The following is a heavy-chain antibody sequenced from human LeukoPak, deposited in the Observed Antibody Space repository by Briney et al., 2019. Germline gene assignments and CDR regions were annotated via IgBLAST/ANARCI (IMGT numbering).Heavy chain of an antibody. CDR1: GGSIFSGDYY. CDR3: ARGDYNDGAGYLDH. J-gene: IGHJ5*02. D-gene: IGHD3-22*01. CDR2: IYYNGIT. Sequence: SETLSLTCTVPGGSIFSGDYYWNWIRQPPGKGLEWIGYIYYNGITYYNPSLEIRVTISVDTSKNQLSLTLRSVPAAATAVYYCARGDYNDGAGYLDHWGQGTLVPASS. V-gene: IGHV4-30-4*01.